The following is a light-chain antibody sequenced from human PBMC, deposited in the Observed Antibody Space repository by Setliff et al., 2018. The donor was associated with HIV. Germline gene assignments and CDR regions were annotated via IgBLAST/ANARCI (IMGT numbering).Light chain of an antibody. CDR3: SSYSSSRPRV. CDR2: EVS. J-gene: IGLJ1*01. CDR1: SSDVGGHNS. Sequence: QSALTQPPSASGTPGQRVTISCTGTSSDVGGHNSVSWYQQHPGKAPKLMISEVSNRPSGVSNRFSGSKSGNTASLTIAGLQPEDEADYYCSSYSSSRPRVFGTGTKVTVL. V-gene: IGLV2-14*01.